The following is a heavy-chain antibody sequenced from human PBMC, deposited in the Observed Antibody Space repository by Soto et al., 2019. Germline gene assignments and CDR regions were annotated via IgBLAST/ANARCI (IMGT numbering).Heavy chain of an antibody. D-gene: IGHD4-17*01. CDR1: GFSLSNARMG. CDR3: ARIRSRGAVTTYYIDC. CDR2: IFSNDEK. V-gene: IGHV2-26*01. Sequence: QVTLKESGPVLVKPTETLTLTCTVSGFSLSNARMGVSWIRQPPGKALEWLAHIFSNDEKSYSTSLKSRLTISKDTTKSQVVLTMTNMDPVDTATYYCARIRSRGAVTTYYIDCWGQGTLVTVSS. J-gene: IGHJ4*02.